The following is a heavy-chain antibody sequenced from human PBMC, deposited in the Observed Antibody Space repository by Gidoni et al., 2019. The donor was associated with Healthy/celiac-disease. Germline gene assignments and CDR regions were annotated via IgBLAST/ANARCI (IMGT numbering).Heavy chain of an antibody. V-gene: IGHV3-15*01. CDR3: TTGPN. Sequence: LPLVESGGGLVKPGGALRLSCAAAGFIFCNARVRWVRQAPGKGLECVGRIKSKTDGGTTYYAAPVKGRFTISRDDSKSTLFLQMNSLKTGDTAVYFCTTGPNWGQGTLVTVSS. CDR2: IKSKTDGGTT. CDR1: GFIFCNAR. J-gene: IGHJ4*02.